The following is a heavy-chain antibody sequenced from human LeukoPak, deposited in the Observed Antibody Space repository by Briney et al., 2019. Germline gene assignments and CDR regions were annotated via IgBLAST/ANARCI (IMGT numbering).Heavy chain of an antibody. Sequence: GGSLRLSCAASGFTFSSNAMSWVRQAPGKGLEWVSAISGSGGSTYYADSVKGRFTISRDNSKNTLYLQMNSLRAEDTAVYYCAKLGLRGAMVSGVMWAFDIWGQGTMVTVSS. CDR1: GFTFSSNA. J-gene: IGHJ3*02. V-gene: IGHV3-23*01. D-gene: IGHD5-18*01. CDR2: ISGSGGST. CDR3: AKLGLRGAMVSGVMWAFDI.